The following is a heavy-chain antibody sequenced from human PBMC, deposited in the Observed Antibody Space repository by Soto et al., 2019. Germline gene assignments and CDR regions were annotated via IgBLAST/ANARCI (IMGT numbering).Heavy chain of an antibody. J-gene: IGHJ6*02. CDR1: GGSFSGYY. V-gene: IGHV4-34*01. CDR3: ARAPQGPAPRWGV. CDR2: INHSGST. Sequence: SETLSLTCAVYGGSFSGYYWSWIRQPPGKGLEWIGEINHSGSTNYNPSLKSRVTISVDTSKNQFSLQLTSVTAADTAVYFCARAPQGPAPRWGVWGHGTTVTVSS. D-gene: IGHD3-16*01.